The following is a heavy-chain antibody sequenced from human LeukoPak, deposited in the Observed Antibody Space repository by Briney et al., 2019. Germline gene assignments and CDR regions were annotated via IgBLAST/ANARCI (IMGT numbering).Heavy chain of an antibody. CDR2: IRSKANSYAT. CDR3: TRWYCSGGSCDSFPFDI. D-gene: IGHD2-15*01. CDR1: GFTFSGSA. V-gene: IGHV3-73*01. J-gene: IGHJ3*02. Sequence: GGSLRLSCAASGFTFSGSAMHWVRQASGKGLEWVGRIRSKANSYATAYAASVKGRFTISRDDSKNTAYLQMNSLKIEDTAVYYCTRWYCSGGSCDSFPFDIWGQGTMVTVSS.